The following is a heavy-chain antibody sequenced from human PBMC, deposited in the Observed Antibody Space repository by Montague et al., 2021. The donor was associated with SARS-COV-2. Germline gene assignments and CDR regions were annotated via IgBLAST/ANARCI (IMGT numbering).Heavy chain of an antibody. CDR1: GFTFSSYA. J-gene: IGHJ4*02. CDR3: AKGLSSGSYYSSYFDY. CDR2: ISGSGGST. V-gene: IGHV3-23*01. D-gene: IGHD3-10*01. Sequence: SWRLSCAVSGFTFSSYAMSWVRQAPGKGLEWVSVISGSGGSTYYADSVKGRFTISRDNSKNTLYLQMNSLRAEDTAVYYCAKGLSSGSYYSSYFDYWGQGTLVTVSS.